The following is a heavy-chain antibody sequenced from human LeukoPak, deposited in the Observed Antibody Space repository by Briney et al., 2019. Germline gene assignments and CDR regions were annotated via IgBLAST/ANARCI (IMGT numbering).Heavy chain of an antibody. CDR1: GFTFRNYG. CDR2: IRYDGSNK. J-gene: IGHJ4*02. V-gene: IGHV3-30*02. Sequence: GGSLRLSCAASGFTFRNYGMHWVRQAPGKGLEWVAFIRYDGSNKYYADSVKGRFTISRDNSKNTLYLQMNSLRAEDTAVYYCAKDQEVGATTIDYWGQGTLVTVTS. D-gene: IGHD1-26*01. CDR3: AKDQEVGATTIDY.